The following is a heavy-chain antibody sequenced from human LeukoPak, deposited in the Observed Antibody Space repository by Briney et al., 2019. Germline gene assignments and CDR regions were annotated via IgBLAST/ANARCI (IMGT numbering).Heavy chain of an antibody. V-gene: IGHV3-20*01. CDR2: INWNGGST. Sequence: GGSLRLSCAASGFTFSSYSMNWVRQAPGKGLEWVSGINWNGGSTGYADSVKGRFTISRDNAKNSLYLQMNSLRAEDTALYHCARGAKYYYGSGSYRYWGQGTLVTVSS. D-gene: IGHD3-10*01. CDR1: GFTFSSYS. CDR3: ARGAKYYYGSGSYRY. J-gene: IGHJ4*02.